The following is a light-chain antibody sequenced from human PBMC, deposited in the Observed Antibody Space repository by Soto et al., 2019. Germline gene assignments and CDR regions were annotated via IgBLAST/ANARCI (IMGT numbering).Light chain of an antibody. CDR3: QQRSNWPWT. V-gene: IGKV3-11*01. CDR1: QSVSSY. CDR2: DAS. Sequence: EIVLTQSPATLSLSPGERATLSCRASQSVSSYLAWYQQKPDQAPRLLIYDASNRATGIPARFSGSGSGTDFTLTISSLEPEDFAVYYCQQRSNWPWTFGQGTKVHIK. J-gene: IGKJ1*01.